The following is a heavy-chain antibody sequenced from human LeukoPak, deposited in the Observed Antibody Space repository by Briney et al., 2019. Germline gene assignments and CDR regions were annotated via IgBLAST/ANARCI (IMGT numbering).Heavy chain of an antibody. V-gene: IGHV3-7*03. Sequence: PGGSLRLSCAASGFTFSSSWMSWVRQAPGKGLEWVANIKQDASETDYVDSVKGRFTISRDNAKNSLYLQMNSLRADDTAVYYCARTHDSTREDAFDIWGQGTMVTVSS. CDR1: GFTFSSSW. CDR3: ARTHDSTREDAFDI. CDR2: IKQDASET. D-gene: IGHD1-26*01. J-gene: IGHJ3*02.